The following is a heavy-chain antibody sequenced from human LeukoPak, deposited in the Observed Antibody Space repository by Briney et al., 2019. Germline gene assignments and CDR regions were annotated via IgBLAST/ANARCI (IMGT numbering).Heavy chain of an antibody. Sequence: PGGSLRLSCAASGFTFSSYSMNWVRQAPGKGLEWVSSISSSSSYIYYADSVKGRFTISRDNAKNSLYLQMNSLRAEDTAVYYCARVGGDLDAFDIWGQGTMVTVSS. CDR3: ARVGGDLDAFDI. V-gene: IGHV3-21*01. J-gene: IGHJ3*02. D-gene: IGHD2-21*02. CDR1: GFTFSSYS. CDR2: ISSSSSYI.